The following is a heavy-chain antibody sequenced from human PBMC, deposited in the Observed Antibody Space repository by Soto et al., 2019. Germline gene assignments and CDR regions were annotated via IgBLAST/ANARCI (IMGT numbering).Heavy chain of an antibody. J-gene: IGHJ5*02. CDR1: GYTFTNYD. CDR3: ARGRFRRTWFDP. CDR2: MNPDSGNT. Sequence: QVQLLQSGAEVKKPGASVKVSCKASGYTFTNYDIHWVRQATGQGLEWMGWMNPDSGNTGQSKQFQGRVTMTRDTSISTAYMEMSSLRSEDTAVYYCARGRFRRTWFDPWGQGTLVNVSS. D-gene: IGHD3-16*01. V-gene: IGHV1-8*01.